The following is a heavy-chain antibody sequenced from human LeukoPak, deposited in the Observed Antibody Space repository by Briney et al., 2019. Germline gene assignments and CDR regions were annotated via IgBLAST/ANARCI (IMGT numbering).Heavy chain of an antibody. CDR1: GSTFSSYA. Sequence: GGSLRLSCAASGSTFSSYAMSWVRQAPGKGLEWVSAISGSGGSTYYADSVKGRFTISRDNSKNTLYLQMDSLRAEDTAVYYCAKDPYYDFWSGYLDYWGQGTLVTVSS. CDR3: AKDPYYDFWSGYLDY. V-gene: IGHV3-23*01. CDR2: ISGSGGST. J-gene: IGHJ4*02. D-gene: IGHD3-3*01.